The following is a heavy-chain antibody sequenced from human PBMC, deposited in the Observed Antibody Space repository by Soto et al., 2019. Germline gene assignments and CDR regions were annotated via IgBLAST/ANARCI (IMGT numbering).Heavy chain of an antibody. J-gene: IGHJ6*02. Sequence: QVQLQQWGAGLLKPSETLSLNCAVYGGSFSGYYWSWIRQPPGKGLEWIGEINHRGSINYNPSLKSRVTIAVDTSKTQFALKLNSVTAADTAVFYCARGSRRRIPAASGRDYYYHGLDVWGQGTAVTVSS. D-gene: IGHD2-15*01. V-gene: IGHV4-34*01. CDR2: INHRGSI. CDR1: GGSFSGYY. CDR3: ARGSRRRIPAASGRDYYYHGLDV.